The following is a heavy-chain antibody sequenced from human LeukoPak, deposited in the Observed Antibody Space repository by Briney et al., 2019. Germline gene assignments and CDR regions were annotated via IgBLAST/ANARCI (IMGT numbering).Heavy chain of an antibody. J-gene: IGHJ6*03. CDR1: GGTFSSYA. CDR2: IIPIFGTA. D-gene: IGHD3-10*01. V-gene: IGHV1-69*05. CDR3: ARGPDYYGSGSYYDPVRGYYYYMDV. Sequence: GASVKVSCKASGGTFSSYAISWVRQAPGQGLEWMGGIIPIFGTANYAQKFQGRVTITTDESTSTAYMELSSLGSEDTAVYYCARGPDYYGSGSYYDPVRGYYYYMDVWGKGTTVTVSS.